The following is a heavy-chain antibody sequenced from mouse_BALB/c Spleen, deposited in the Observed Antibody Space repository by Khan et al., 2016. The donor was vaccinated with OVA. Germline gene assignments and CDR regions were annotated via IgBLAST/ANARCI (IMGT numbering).Heavy chain of an antibody. V-gene: IGHV5-9-3*01. Sequence: EVELVESGGGLVKPGGSLKLSCAASGFTFSNYAMSWVRQTPEKRLEWVATISSGGSYTYYPDSVQGRFTISRDNAKNTLYLEKSSQRSEDTAIYYCARELFATVVATPFAYWGQGTLVTVSA. CDR2: ISSGGSYT. CDR1: GFTFSNYA. J-gene: IGHJ3*01. D-gene: IGHD1-1*01. CDR3: ARELFATVVATPFAY.